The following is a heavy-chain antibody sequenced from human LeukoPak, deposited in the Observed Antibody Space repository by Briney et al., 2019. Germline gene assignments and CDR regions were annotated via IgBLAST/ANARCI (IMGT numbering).Heavy chain of an antibody. CDR2: ISYSGDST. CDR3: AKRSTVPYFDY. D-gene: IGHD4-11*01. Sequence: PGGSLRLSCAASGFTFSNYAMSWVRKAPGKGLEWVSAISYSGDSTYYADSVKGRFTISRDNSKNTLYLQMNSLRAEDTAVYYCAKRSTVPYFDYWGQGTLVTVSS. CDR1: GFTFSNYA. J-gene: IGHJ4*02. V-gene: IGHV3-23*01.